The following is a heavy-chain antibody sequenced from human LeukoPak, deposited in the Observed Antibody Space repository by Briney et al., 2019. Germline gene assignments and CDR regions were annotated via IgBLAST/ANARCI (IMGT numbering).Heavy chain of an antibody. D-gene: IGHD2-15*01. CDR3: AKDRSSTWSFDY. V-gene: IGHV3-30*18. J-gene: IGHJ4*02. CDR2: ISGDGRKR. CDR1: GFTFSTSG. Sequence: GGSLRLSCATSGFTFSTSGMHWVRQAPGKGLEWVAVISGDGRKRYYTDSVKGRFTISRDSAKNTVYLQMNSLKTEDTAVYHCAKDRSSTWSFDYWGQGALVTVSS.